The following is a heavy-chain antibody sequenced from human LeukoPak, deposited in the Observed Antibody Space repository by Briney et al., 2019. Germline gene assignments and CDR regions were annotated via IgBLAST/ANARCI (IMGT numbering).Heavy chain of an antibody. Sequence: ASVKVSCKASGYTFTRYDINWVRQATGQGLEWMGWMNPNSGNTGYAQKFQGRATMTRNTSINTAYMELSSLRSEDTAIYYCARGVGIVSTISKKHFDDWGQGTLVTVSS. CDR2: MNPNSGNT. V-gene: IGHV1-8*01. D-gene: IGHD5/OR15-5a*01. CDR1: GYTFTRYD. J-gene: IGHJ4*02. CDR3: ARGVGIVSTISKKHFDD.